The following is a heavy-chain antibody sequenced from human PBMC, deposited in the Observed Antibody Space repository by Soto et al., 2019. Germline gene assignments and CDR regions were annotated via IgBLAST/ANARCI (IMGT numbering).Heavy chain of an antibody. J-gene: IGHJ6*02. Sequence: GGSLRLSCAASGFTFSSYAMHWVRQAPGKGLEWVAVISYDGSNKYYADSVKGRFTISRDNSKNTLYLQMNSLRAEDTAVYYCARGGCSSTSCYIPYYYYGMDVWGQGTTVTVSS. CDR2: ISYDGSNK. CDR3: ARGGCSSTSCYIPYYYYGMDV. D-gene: IGHD2-2*02. V-gene: IGHV3-30-3*01. CDR1: GFTFSSYA.